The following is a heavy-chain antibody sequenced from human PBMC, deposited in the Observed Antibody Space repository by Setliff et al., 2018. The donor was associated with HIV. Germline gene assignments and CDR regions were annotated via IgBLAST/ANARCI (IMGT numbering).Heavy chain of an antibody. J-gene: IGHJ5*02. CDR2: TKNKDNSFTT. CDR3: AVWIREVIS. D-gene: IGHD3-10*01. Sequence: GGSLRLSCAASGFTFSDHYVDWVRQAPGKGLEWVGRTKNKDNSFTTEYAASVKGRFTISRDDSKNSLSLHMNSLKTEDTAVYYCAVWIREVISWGRGTLVTVSS. V-gene: IGHV3-72*01. CDR1: GFTFSDHY.